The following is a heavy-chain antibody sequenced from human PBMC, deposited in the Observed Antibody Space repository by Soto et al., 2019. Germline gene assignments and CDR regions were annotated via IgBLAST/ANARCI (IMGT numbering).Heavy chain of an antibody. CDR3: ARDGGDIVVVPAAMSWFDP. V-gene: IGHV3-33*01. CDR2: IWYDGSNK. D-gene: IGHD2-2*01. J-gene: IGHJ5*02. Sequence: GGSLRLSCAASGFTFSSYGMHWVRQAPGKGLEWVAVIWYDGSNKYYADSVKGRFTISRDNSKNTLYLQMNSLRAEDTAVYYCARDGGDIVVVPAAMSWFDPWGQGTLVTVSS. CDR1: GFTFSSYG.